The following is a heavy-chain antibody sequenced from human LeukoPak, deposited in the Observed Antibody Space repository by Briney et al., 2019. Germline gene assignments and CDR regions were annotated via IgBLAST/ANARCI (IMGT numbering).Heavy chain of an antibody. V-gene: IGHV4-39*01. CDR1: GGSISSSSYY. D-gene: IGHD6-13*01. J-gene: IGHJ4*02. CDR3: ARRTSSSWYYY. CDR2: IYYSGST. Sequence: SETLSLTCTVSGGSISSSSYYWGWIRQPPGQGLEWIGSIYYSGSTYYNPSLKSRVTISVDTSKNQFSLKLSSVTAADTAVYYCARRTSSSWYYYWGQGTLVTVSS.